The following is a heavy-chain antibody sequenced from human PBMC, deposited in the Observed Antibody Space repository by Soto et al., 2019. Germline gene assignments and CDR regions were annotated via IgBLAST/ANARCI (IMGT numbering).Heavy chain of an antibody. CDR1: GDSISSYY. V-gene: IGHV4-59*01. J-gene: IGHJ5*02. D-gene: IGHD4-17*01. CDR2: IYYTGGT. Sequence: PSETLSLTCTVSGDSISSYYWSWIRQPPGMGQERLGYIYYTGGTNYNPSLKSRVTVSLDTSKKQFSLRLRSVTAADTAVFYCAITPDNTVTTYIDTLGQGILVTVSS. CDR3: AITPDNTVTTYIDT.